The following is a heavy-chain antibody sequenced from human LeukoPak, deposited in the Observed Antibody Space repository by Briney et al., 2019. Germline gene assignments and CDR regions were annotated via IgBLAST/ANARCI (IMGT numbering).Heavy chain of an antibody. D-gene: IGHD1-26*01. J-gene: IGHJ5*02. CDR3: ARADVGINWFDP. Sequence: SETLSLTCTVSGGSFSSRSHYWGWIRQTPGKGLEWIGSMFYSGSTYYNPSLKSRVIIFVDTSKNQFYLKVSSVTAADTAGYCCARADVGINWFDPWGQGTLVTVSS. CDR1: GGSFSSRSHY. CDR2: MFYSGST. V-gene: IGHV4-39*01.